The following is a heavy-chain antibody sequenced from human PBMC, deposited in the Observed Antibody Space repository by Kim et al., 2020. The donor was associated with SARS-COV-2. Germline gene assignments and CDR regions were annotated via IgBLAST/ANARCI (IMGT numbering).Heavy chain of an antibody. CDR2: IYPGDSDT. D-gene: IGHD3-22*01. CDR3: ARRKEGDYYDSSGYYFYWYFDL. J-gene: IGHJ2*01. V-gene: IGHV5-51*01. CDR1: GYSFTSYW. Sequence: GESLKISCKGSGYSFTSYWIGWVRQMPGKGLEWMGIIYPGDSDTRYSPSFQGQVTISADKSISTAYLQWSSLKASDTAMYYCARRKEGDYYDSSGYYFYWYFDLWGRGTLVTVSS.